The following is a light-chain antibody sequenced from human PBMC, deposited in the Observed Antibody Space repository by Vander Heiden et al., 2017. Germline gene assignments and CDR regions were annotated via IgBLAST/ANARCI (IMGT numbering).Light chain of an antibody. Sequence: DIVVTQSTHPLSVSLGEGAPIHCKSSQSVLYSCNHKNYLAWYQQKPGQPPKLVIYWASTRESGVPDRFSGSGSGTDFTLTISSLQAEDGAVYYCQQYDSTPHTFGQGTKLEIK. CDR1: QSVLYSCNHKNY. V-gene: IGKV4-1*01. J-gene: IGKJ2*01. CDR2: WAS. CDR3: QQYDSTPHT.